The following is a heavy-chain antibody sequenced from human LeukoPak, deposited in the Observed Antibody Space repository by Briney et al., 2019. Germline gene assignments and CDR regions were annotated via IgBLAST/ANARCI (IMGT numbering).Heavy chain of an antibody. CDR3: ARDQNYYDSTSYYGMDY. V-gene: IGHV1-2*02. CDR1: RYTFTAYY. D-gene: IGHD3-22*01. CDR2: INPNSGAT. J-gene: IGHJ4*02. Sequence: ASVKVSCKASRYTFTAYYIHWVRQAPGQGLEWMGWINPNSGATNYAQRFQDRVTMTRDTCFSTAYIELSGLRSDDTALYYCARDQNYYDSTSYYGMDYWGQGTLVTVA.